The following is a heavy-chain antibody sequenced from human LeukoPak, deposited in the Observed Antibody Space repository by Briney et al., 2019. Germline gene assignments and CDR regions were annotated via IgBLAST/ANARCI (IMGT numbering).Heavy chain of an antibody. V-gene: IGHV1-3*01. Sequence: ASVKVSCKASGYTFTSYAMHWVRQAPGQRLEWMGWINAGNGNTKYSQKLQGRVTITRDTSASTAYMELSSLRSEDTAVYYCARGRAWLSANWFDPWGQGTLVTVSS. CDR2: INAGNGNT. J-gene: IGHJ5*02. CDR3: ARGRAWLSANWFDP. D-gene: IGHD3-22*01. CDR1: GYTFTSYA.